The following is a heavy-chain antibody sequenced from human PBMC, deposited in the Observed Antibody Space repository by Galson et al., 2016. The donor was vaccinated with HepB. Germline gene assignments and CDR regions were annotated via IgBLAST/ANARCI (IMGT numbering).Heavy chain of an antibody. CDR2: IKSKTDGGTT. Sequence: SLRLSCAASGFTFSNAWMNWVRQAPGKGLEWVGRIKSKTDGGTTDYAAPVTGRFTISRVDSKNTLYLQMNSLKIEDTAVYYCCTDTGPTNDTNPRPYDTFWRLWGYTPYYGLDVWGQGTTVTGSS. J-gene: IGHJ6*02. V-gene: IGHV3-15*07. CDR1: GFTFSNAW. D-gene: IGHD3-3*01. CDR3: CTDTGPTNDTNPRPYDTFWRLWGYTPYYGLDV.